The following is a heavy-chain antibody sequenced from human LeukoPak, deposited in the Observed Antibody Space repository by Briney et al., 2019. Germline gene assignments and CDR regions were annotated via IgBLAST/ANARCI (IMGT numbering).Heavy chain of an antibody. CDR3: ASSLWTYDILTGYGY. J-gene: IGHJ4*02. CDR1: GVSVSSGSYY. CDR2: IYYSGST. D-gene: IGHD3-9*01. V-gene: IGHV4-61*01. Sequence: SETLSLTCTVSGVSVSSGSYYWSWIRQPPGKGLEWIGCIYYSGSTNYNPSLKSRVTISVDTSKNQFSLKLSSVTAADPAVYYCASSLWTYDILTGYGYWGQGTLVTVSS.